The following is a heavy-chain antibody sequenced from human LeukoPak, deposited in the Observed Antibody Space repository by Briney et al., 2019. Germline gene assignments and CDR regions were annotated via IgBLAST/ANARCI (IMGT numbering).Heavy chain of an antibody. V-gene: IGHV3-48*03. J-gene: IGHJ4*02. CDR3: ARDSGYSSSYAYFDY. Sequence: GGSLRLSCAASGFTFSSYEMNWVRQAPGKGLEWVSYISSSGSTIYYADSVKGRFTISRDNAKNSLYLQMNSLRAEDTAVYYCARDSGYSSSYAYFDYWGQGTLVTVSS. CDR2: ISSSGSTI. CDR1: GFTFSSYE. D-gene: IGHD6-13*01.